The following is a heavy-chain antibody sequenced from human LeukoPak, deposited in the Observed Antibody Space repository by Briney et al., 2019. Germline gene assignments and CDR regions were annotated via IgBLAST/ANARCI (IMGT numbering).Heavy chain of an antibody. Sequence: GGSLRLSCAASGFTFSSYATSWVRQAPGKGLEWVSAISGSGGSTYYADSVKGRFTISRDNAKNSLYLQMNSLRDEDTAVYYCARDPRCSAGYGSGVYRADGFDIWGQGTMVTVSS. J-gene: IGHJ3*02. CDR2: ISGSGGST. CDR3: ARDPRCSAGYGSGVYRADGFDI. CDR1: GFTFSSYA. D-gene: IGHD3-10*01. V-gene: IGHV3-23*01.